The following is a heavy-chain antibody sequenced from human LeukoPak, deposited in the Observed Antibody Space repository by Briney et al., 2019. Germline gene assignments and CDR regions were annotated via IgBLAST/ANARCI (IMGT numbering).Heavy chain of an antibody. CDR1: GFTFSSYW. V-gene: IGHV3-7*01. Sequence: GGSLRLSCAASGFTFSSYWMSWVRQAPGKGLEWVANIKQDGSEKYYVDSVKGRFTISRDNAKNSLYLQMNSLRAEDTAVYYCARDLSSSWYGNPYNWFDPWGQGTLVTVSS. J-gene: IGHJ5*02. CDR2: IKQDGSEK. D-gene: IGHD6-13*01. CDR3: ARDLSSSWYGNPYNWFDP.